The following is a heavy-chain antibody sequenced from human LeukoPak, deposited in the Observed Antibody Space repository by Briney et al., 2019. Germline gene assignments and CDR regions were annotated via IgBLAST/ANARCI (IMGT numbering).Heavy chain of an antibody. CDR1: GFTFSSYA. J-gene: IGHJ4*02. Sequence: PGGSLRLSCAASGFTFSSYAMHWVRQAPVKGLEWVAVISYDGSNKYYADSVKGRFTISRDNSKNTLYLQMNSLRAEDTAVYYCARDPGRGYSGYDGVFDYWGQGTLVTVSS. CDR2: ISYDGSNK. D-gene: IGHD5-12*01. CDR3: ARDPGRGYSGYDGVFDY. V-gene: IGHV3-30*04.